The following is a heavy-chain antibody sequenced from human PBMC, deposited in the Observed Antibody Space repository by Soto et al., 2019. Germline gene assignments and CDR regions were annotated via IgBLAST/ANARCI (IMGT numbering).Heavy chain of an antibody. CDR3: ARVGHYYDSSGFAY. D-gene: IGHD3-22*01. CDR2: IIPIFGTA. J-gene: IGHJ4*02. Sequence: ASVKVSCKASGGTFSSYAISWVRQAPGQGLEWMGGIIPIFGTANYAQKFQGRVTITADESTSTAYMELSSLRSEDTAVYYCARVGHYYDSSGFAYWGQGTLVIVSS. CDR1: GGTFSSYA. V-gene: IGHV1-69*13.